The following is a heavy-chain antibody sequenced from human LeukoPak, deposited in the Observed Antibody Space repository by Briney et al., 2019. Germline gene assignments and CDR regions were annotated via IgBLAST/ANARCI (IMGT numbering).Heavy chain of an antibody. CDR3: ARGRSSGWYLDYFDY. D-gene: IGHD6-19*01. J-gene: IGHJ4*02. CDR1: GYSISSGYY. V-gene: IGHV4-38-2*02. CDR2: IYHSGST. Sequence: SETLSLTCTVSGYSISSGYYWGWIRQPPGKGLEWIGSIYHSGSTYYNPSLKSRVTISVDTSKNQFSLKLSSVTAADTAVYYCARGRSSGWYLDYFDYWGQGTLVTVSS.